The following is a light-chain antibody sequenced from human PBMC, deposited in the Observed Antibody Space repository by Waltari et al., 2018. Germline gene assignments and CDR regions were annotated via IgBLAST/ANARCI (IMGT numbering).Light chain of an antibody. CDR1: QNVYIW. CDR3: QQYITYPLT. V-gene: IGKV1-5*01. Sequence: DIQMTQSPSTLSASVVDRVTITCRASQNVYIWLAWYQQKPGKAPKLLIYGASTLESGVPLRFSGSGSGTEFTLTISSLQPDDFATYYCQQYITYPLTFGGGARVEIK. J-gene: IGKJ4*01. CDR2: GAS.